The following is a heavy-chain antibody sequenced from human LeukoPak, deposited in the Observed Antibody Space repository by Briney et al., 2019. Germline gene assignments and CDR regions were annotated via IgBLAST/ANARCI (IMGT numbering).Heavy chain of an antibody. Sequence: SGGSLRLSCAASGFTFTNYAMSWVRQTPGKGLEWVSVIYSGGSTYYADSVKGRFTISRDNSKNTLYLQMNSLRAEDTAVYYCAREVRFYYGSGSQFYFDYWGQGTLVTVSS. CDR3: AREVRFYYGSGSQFYFDY. CDR2: IYSGGST. D-gene: IGHD3-10*01. V-gene: IGHV3-53*01. CDR1: GFTFTNYA. J-gene: IGHJ4*02.